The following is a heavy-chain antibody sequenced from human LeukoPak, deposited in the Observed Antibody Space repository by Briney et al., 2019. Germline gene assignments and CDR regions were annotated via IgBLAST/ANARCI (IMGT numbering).Heavy chain of an antibody. J-gene: IGHJ6*03. D-gene: IGHD5-18*01. CDR1: GGSISSYY. CDR3: ARTTEGGYTYGYFYYYYMDV. Sequence: SETLSLTCTVSGGSISSYYWSWIRQPPGKGLEWIGYIYYSGSTNCNPSLKSRVTISVDTSKNQFSLKLSSVTAADTAVYYCARTTEGGYTYGYFYYYYMDVWGKGTTVTISS. CDR2: IYYSGST. V-gene: IGHV4-59*01.